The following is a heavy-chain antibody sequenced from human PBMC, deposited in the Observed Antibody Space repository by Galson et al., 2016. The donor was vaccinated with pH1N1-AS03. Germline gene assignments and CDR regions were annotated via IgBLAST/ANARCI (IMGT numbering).Heavy chain of an antibody. CDR1: GATFSTST. D-gene: IGHD4-11*01. J-gene: IGHJ6*02. V-gene: IGHV1-69*13. Sequence: SVKVSCKASGATFSTSTVSWVRQAPGQGLEWMGGIIPISGTGSYAQKFQGRVTITADESTSTAYMELSSLRSEDTAVYYCARTSNYDPAAYYYYGMGVWGHGTTVTVTS. CDR3: ARTSNYDPAAYYYYGMGV. CDR2: IIPISGTG.